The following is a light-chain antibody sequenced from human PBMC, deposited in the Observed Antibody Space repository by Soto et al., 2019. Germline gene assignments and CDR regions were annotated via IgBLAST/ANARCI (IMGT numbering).Light chain of an antibody. CDR2: KAS. CDR1: QSIRSW. J-gene: IGKJ1*01. Sequence: DIQMTQSPSTLSASVGDRVTITCRASQSIRSWLAWYQQKPGRAPKLLIYKASSLETGVPSRFRGSGSGTEFTLIISSLQPDDFASYYCQQYGSSSPCTFGQGTKVAIK. V-gene: IGKV1-5*03. CDR3: QQYGSSSPCT.